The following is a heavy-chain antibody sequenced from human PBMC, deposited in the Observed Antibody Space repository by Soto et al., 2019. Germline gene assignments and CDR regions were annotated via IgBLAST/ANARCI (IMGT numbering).Heavy chain of an antibody. CDR2: ISYDGSNK. J-gene: IGHJ6*02. CDR3: ASLSGVTVTIYSLAYGMAV. CDR1: GFTFSSYG. D-gene: IGHD4-17*01. Sequence: QVQLVESGGGVVQPGRSLRLSCAASGFTFSSYGMHWVRQAPGKGLEWVAVISYDGSNKYYADSVKGRFTISRDNSKNPLYLQMNSLRAEDTAVYYCASLSGVTVTIYSLAYGMAVWGQGTTVTVSS. V-gene: IGHV3-30*03.